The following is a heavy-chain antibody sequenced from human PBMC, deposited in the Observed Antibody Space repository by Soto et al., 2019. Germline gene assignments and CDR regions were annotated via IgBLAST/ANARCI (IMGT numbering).Heavy chain of an antibody. CDR1: GYTCNADY. CDR2: LNPNSGGT. D-gene: IGHD3-22*01. J-gene: IGHJ3*02. Sequence: ASVKVSCKDCGYTCNADYLHWVRQAQKQGLEWMGWLNPNSGGTNSAQKFRGRVPMTRDTSISTAYMELSRLRSADTAFYYCATTYYYDTSGYPESDAFDIWGQGTMVTVSS. V-gene: IGHV1-2*02. CDR3: ATTYYYDTSGYPESDAFDI.